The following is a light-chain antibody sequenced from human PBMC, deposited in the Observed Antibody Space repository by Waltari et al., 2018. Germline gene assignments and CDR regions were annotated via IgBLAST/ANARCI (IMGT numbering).Light chain of an antibody. CDR2: EDD. CDR1: KLGDKY. V-gene: IGLV3-1*01. CDR3: QGWEHNTVV. J-gene: IGLJ3*02. Sequence: SYDLTQAPSVSVSPGQTATITCSGDKLGDKYASWYQQKPGQSPVLVIYEDDKRPSRFPGAFSGHNSGNTAAPSPSRSPAYGGGGHYSQGWEHNTVVLGGGTKQTVL.